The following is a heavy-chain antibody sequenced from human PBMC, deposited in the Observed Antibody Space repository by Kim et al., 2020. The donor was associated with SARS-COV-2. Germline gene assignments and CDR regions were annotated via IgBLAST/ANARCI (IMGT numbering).Heavy chain of an antibody. Sequence: RFTISRDNAKNSLYLQMNSLRAEDTAVYYCARGGYCSGGSCYSGEAPLDYWGQGTLVTVSS. CDR3: ARGGYCSGGSCYSGEAPLDY. J-gene: IGHJ4*02. D-gene: IGHD2-15*01. V-gene: IGHV3-48*03.